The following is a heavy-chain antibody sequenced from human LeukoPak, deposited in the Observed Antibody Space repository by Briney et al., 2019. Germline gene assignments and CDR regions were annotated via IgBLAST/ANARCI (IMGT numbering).Heavy chain of an antibody. CDR3: ARTPTIWFGELGDAFDI. CDR1: GGSISSSSYY. V-gene: IGHV4-39*07. Sequence: SETLSLTCTVSGGSISSSSYYWGWIRQPPGKGLEWIGSIYYSGSTYYNPSLKSRVTISVDTSKNQFSLKLSSVTAADTAVYYCARTPTIWFGELGDAFDIWGQGTMVTVSS. CDR2: IYYSGST. D-gene: IGHD3-10*01. J-gene: IGHJ3*02.